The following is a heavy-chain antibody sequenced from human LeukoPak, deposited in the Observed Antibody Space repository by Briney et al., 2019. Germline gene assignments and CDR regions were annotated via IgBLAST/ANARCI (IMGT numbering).Heavy chain of an antibody. D-gene: IGHD6-19*01. CDR3: SKGQWAVPVRAFDV. V-gene: IGHV3-23*01. CDR1: GFTFSSYA. Sequence: GGSLTLSCAASGFTFSSYAMNWVRQAPGKGLAWVSAISGSGGSTYYADPVKGRFTIPRDNSKNTPFSQMNSLRAEDPPGFYFSKGQWAVPVRAFDVWGGGEWSASLQ. J-gene: IGHJ3*01. CDR2: ISGSGGST.